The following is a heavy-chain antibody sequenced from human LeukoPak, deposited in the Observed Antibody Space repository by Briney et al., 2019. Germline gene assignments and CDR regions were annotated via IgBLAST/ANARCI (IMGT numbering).Heavy chain of an antibody. CDR2: INLSGGST. J-gene: IGHJ4*02. CDR3: ARRPSSWWVATLDY. D-gene: IGHD6-13*01. CDR1: GYTFTSYY. Sequence: GASVKVSCKASGYTFTSYYMHWVRQAPGQGLEGMGIINLSGGSTSYAQKFQGRVTMTRDMSTSTVYMELSSLRSEDTAVYYCARRPSSWWVATLDYWGQGTLVTVSS. V-gene: IGHV1-46*01.